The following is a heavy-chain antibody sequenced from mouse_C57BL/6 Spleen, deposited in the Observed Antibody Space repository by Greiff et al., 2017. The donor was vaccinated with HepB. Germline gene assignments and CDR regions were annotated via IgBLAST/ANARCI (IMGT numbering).Heavy chain of an antibody. Sequence: VKLVESGAELARPGASVKLSCKASGYTFTSYGISWVKQRTGQGLEWIGEIYPRSGNTYYNEKFKGKATLTADKSSSTAYMELRSLTSEDSAVYFCAREGDGLGAYWGQGTLVTVSA. CDR2: IYPRSGNT. CDR3: AREGDGLGAY. CDR1: GYTFTSYG. D-gene: IGHD2-3*01. J-gene: IGHJ3*01. V-gene: IGHV1-81*01.